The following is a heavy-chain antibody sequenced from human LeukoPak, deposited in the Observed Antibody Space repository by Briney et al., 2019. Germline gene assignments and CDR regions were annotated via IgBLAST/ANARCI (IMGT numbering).Heavy chain of an antibody. Sequence: SVKVSCKASGGTFSSYAISWVRQAPGQGLEWMGGIIPIFGTANYAQKFQGRVTITADKSTSTAYMELSSLRSEDTAVYYCASGDRGSGWNNYYYYYMDVWGKGTTVTVSS. V-gene: IGHV1-69*06. CDR3: ASGDRGSGWNNYYYYYMDV. D-gene: IGHD6-19*01. CDR2: IIPIFGTA. CDR1: GGTFSSYA. J-gene: IGHJ6*03.